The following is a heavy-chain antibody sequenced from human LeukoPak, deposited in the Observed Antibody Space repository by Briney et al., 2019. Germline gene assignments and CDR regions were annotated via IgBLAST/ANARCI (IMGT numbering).Heavy chain of an antibody. CDR3: ARDHPVLGSYYLQGPLNY. Sequence: ASVKVSCKASGYTFTSYGISWVRQAPGQGLEWMGWISAYNGNTNYAQKLQGRVTMTTDTSTSTAYMELRSLRSDDTAVYYCARDHPVLGSYYLQGPLNYWGQGTLVTVSS. V-gene: IGHV1-18*01. D-gene: IGHD3-10*01. J-gene: IGHJ4*02. CDR2: ISAYNGNT. CDR1: GYTFTSYG.